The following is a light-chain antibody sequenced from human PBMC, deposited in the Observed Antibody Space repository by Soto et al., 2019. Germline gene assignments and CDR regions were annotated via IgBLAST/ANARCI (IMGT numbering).Light chain of an antibody. Sequence: DIQMTQSPSTLSASVGDRVTITCRASQSISSWLAWYQQKPGKAPKLLIYKASSLESGVPSRFSGSGSGTEFTLTISSLQPDDFATYYCQQYNSWTFGQGNKVELK. CDR2: KAS. J-gene: IGKJ1*01. CDR3: QQYNSWT. CDR1: QSISSW. V-gene: IGKV1-5*03.